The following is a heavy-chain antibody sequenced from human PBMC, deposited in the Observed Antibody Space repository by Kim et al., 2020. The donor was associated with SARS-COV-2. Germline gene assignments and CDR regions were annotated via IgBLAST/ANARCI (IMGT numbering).Heavy chain of an antibody. V-gene: IGHV3-30*18. CDR2: ISYDGTIQ. D-gene: IGHD2-2*01. CDR3: AKGPIAVVSGGKMWLDP. CDR1: GLTFRNYG. Sequence: GVSLRLSCAASGLTFRNYGMHWVRQAPGKALEWVADISYDGTIQYYGDSVEGRFTISRDNSKNTLYLQMNSLRLEDTAVYYCAKGPIAVVSGGKMWLDPWGQGTLVTVSS. J-gene: IGHJ5*02.